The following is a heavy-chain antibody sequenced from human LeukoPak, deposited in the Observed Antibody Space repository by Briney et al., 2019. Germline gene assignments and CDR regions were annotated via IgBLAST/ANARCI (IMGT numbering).Heavy chain of an antibody. CDR3: VRERFGAIVEN. Sequence: GGSLRLSCAASGFTVANDRMSWVRQAPGKGLEWVSTVYGGGNTAYADSVKGRFTISRDTSKNTLLHQMNSLRAEDTALYFCVRERFGAIVENWGQGALVIVSS. D-gene: IGHD5-24*01. J-gene: IGHJ4*02. CDR2: VYGGGNT. V-gene: IGHV3-53*01. CDR1: GFTVANDR.